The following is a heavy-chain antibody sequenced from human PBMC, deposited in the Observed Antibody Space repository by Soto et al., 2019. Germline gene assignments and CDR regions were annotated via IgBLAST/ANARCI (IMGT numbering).Heavy chain of an antibody. CDR3: AREARWVGLYYYMDV. CDR2: IYYSGST. CDR1: GGSISSYY. V-gene: IGHV4-59*01. J-gene: IGHJ6*03. D-gene: IGHD1-26*01. Sequence: SETLSLTCTVSGGSISSYYWSWIRQPPGKGLEWIGYIYYSGSTNYNPSLKSRVTISVDTSKNQFSLKLSSVTAADTAVYYCAREARWVGLYYYMDVWGKGTTVTVSS.